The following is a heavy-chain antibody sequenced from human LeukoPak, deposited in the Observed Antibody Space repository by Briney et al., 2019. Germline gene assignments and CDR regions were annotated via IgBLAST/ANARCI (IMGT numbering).Heavy chain of an antibody. CDR3: ARDGGFIAVAGYYFDY. D-gene: IGHD6-19*01. Sequence: SETLSLTCTVSGGSISSYYWSWIRQPPGKGLEWIGYIYYSGSTNYNPSLKSRVTISVDTSKNQFSLKLSSVTAADTAVYYCARDGGFIAVAGYYFDYWGQGTLVTVSS. CDR2: IYYSGST. J-gene: IGHJ4*02. CDR1: GGSISSYY. V-gene: IGHV4-59*01.